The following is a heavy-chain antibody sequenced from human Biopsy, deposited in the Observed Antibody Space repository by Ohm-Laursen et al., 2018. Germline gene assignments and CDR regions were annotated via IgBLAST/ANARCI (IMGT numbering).Heavy chain of an antibody. J-gene: IGHJ3*01. V-gene: IGHV4-59*01. D-gene: IGHD1-1*01. CDR2: ISKGGDT. Sequence: TLSLTCSVSGGSIISYYWTWIRQSPGKGLEWIGFISKGGDTTYNPSLGGRVAISVDTSKNQFSLKLSSVTAADTAIFFCARLYRLDDYWNDDPPDAFDVWGQGTRVTVSS. CDR3: ARLYRLDDYWNDDPPDAFDV. CDR1: GGSIISYY.